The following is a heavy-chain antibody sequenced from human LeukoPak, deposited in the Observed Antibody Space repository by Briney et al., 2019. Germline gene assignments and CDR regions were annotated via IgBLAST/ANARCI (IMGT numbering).Heavy chain of an antibody. J-gene: IGHJ6*02. CDR1: GFTFSSYW. CDR2: INQDGSEK. D-gene: IGHD3-10*01. V-gene: IGHV3-7*01. Sequence: GGALRLSCAASGFTFSSYWMSWVRQAPGKGLEWVANINQDGSEKYYVDSVKGRFTISRDNAKNSLYLQMNSLRAEDTAVYYCARDGSRRKTYYYGSGPVDVWGQGTTVTVSS. CDR3: ARDGSRRKTYYYGSGPVDV.